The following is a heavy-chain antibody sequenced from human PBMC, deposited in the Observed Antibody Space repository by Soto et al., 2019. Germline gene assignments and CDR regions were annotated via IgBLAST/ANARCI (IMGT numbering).Heavy chain of an antibody. J-gene: IGHJ4*02. Sequence: QITLKESGPTLVKPTQTLTLTCTFSGFSLSTSGVGVGWIRQPPGKALEWLALIYWNDDKRYSPSLKSRLTITTDTSKNQVVFTMTNMDPVDTATYYCAHFTVPTYYFDYWGQGTLVTVSS. CDR2: IYWNDDK. CDR3: AHFTVPTYYFDY. V-gene: IGHV2-5*01. CDR1: GFSLSTSGVG. D-gene: IGHD4-17*01.